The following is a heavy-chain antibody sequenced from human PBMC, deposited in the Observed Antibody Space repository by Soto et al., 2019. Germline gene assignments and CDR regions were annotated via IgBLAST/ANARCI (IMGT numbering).Heavy chain of an antibody. J-gene: IGHJ6*02. CDR1: GFTFGTYT. V-gene: IGHV3-21*01. CDR2: IGTTSSYI. Sequence: EVQLVESGGGLVKPGNSLRLSCTASGFTFGTYTMSWVRKAPGKGLEWVSSIGTTSSYIYYADSVRGRFTISRDNAGDSLYLQMSSLRAEDTGVYYCARVMCGDCSAYYYYSMDVWGQGTTVTVSS. D-gene: IGHD2-21*02. CDR3: ARVMCGDCSAYYYYSMDV.